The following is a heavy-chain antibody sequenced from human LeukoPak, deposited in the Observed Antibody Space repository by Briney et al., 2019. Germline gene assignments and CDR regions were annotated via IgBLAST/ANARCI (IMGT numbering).Heavy chain of an antibody. CDR3: ARAMRTVVTPSARFDY. CDR1: GGSFSCYY. D-gene: IGHD4-23*01. CDR2: INHSGST. J-gene: IGHJ4*02. V-gene: IGHV4-34*01. Sequence: SETLSLTCAVYGGSFSCYYWSWLRQPPGKGLEWVWEINHSGSTNYNPSLKSRVTISVDTSKNQFSLKLSSVTAADTDVYYCARAMRTVVTPSARFDYWGQGTLVTVSS.